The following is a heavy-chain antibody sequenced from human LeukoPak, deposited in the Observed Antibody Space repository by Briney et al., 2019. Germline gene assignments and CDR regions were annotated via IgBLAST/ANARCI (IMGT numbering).Heavy chain of an antibody. CDR2: IIPNSGGT. J-gene: IGHJ3*02. V-gene: IGHV1-2*02. CDR3: ARGVLLRGRGAFDI. CDR1: GYTFTGYY. Sequence: ASVKVSCKASGYTFTGYYMHWLRQAPGQGLEWMGWIIPNSGGTKYAQKFQDRVTMTRDTSISTAYMELSSLTYDDTAVYYCARGVLLRGRGAFDIWGQGAMVTVSS. D-gene: IGHD1-26*01.